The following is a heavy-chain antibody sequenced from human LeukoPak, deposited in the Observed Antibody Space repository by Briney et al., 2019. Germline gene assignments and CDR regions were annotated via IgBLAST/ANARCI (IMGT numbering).Heavy chain of an antibody. CDR3: AKGTIAAAGLFDY. CDR2: I. Sequence: PGASLRLSCAASGFTFSSYAMSWVRQAPGKGLEWVSAIKGRFTISRDNSKNTLYLQMNSLRAEDTAVYYCAKGTIAAAGLFDYWGQGTLVTVSS. D-gene: IGHD6-13*01. V-gene: IGHV3-23*01. CDR1: GFTFSSYA. J-gene: IGHJ4*02.